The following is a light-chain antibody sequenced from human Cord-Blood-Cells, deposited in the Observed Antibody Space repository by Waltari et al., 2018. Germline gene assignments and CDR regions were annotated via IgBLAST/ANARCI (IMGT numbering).Light chain of an antibody. V-gene: IGLV2-14*01. CDR3: SSYTSSSTLV. CDR2: EVI. J-gene: IGLJ3*02. CDR1: SSDVGGYNY. Sequence: QSALTQPASVSGSPGQSITISCTGTSSDVGGYNYVSWYQQHPGKAPKLMIYEVIKRPSGVSNRFSGSKSGNTASLTIAGLQAEDEADYYCSSYTSSSTLVFGGGTKLTVL.